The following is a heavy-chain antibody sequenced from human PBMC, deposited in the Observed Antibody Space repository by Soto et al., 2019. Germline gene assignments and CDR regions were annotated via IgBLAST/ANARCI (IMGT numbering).Heavy chain of an antibody. CDR1: GFTFSSYA. Sequence: GGSLRLSCAASGFTFSSYAMHWVRQAPGKGLEWVAVISYDGSNKYYADSVKGRFTISRDNSKNTLYLQMNSLRAEATAVYYCAAAATDNWFDPWGQGTLVTVSS. J-gene: IGHJ5*02. CDR2: ISYDGSNK. CDR3: AAAATDNWFDP. V-gene: IGHV3-30*04.